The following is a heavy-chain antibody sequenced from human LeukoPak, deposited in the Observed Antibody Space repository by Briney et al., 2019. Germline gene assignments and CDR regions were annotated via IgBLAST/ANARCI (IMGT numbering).Heavy chain of an antibody. CDR3: AKGGKWDVTPFDY. V-gene: IGHV3-23*01. CDR2: ISGGGGST. J-gene: IGHJ4*02. Sequence: GGSLRLSGADSEFTFTSYYMNWVRQAPGKGLEWLSTISGGGGSTYYADSVKGRFTISRDNSKNTLYLQVNSLRAEDTAVYYCAKGGKWDVTPFDYWGQGTLVTVSS. D-gene: IGHD1-26*01. CDR1: EFTFTSYY.